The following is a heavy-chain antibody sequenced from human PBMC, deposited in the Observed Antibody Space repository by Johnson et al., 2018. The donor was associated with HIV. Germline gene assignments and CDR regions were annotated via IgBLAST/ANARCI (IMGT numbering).Heavy chain of an antibody. D-gene: IGHD4-17*01. J-gene: IGHJ3*02. CDR2: ISSSGDII. Sequence: QVQLVESGGGVVKPGGSLRLSCAASGFTFSDYYMTWIRQAPGKGLEWLSFISSSGDIIRYADSVKGRFTISRDHAKNSLILQMNSLRDEDTAVYYCARRTVTARFDIWGQGTLVTVSS. CDR1: GFTFSDYY. V-gene: IGHV3-11*04. CDR3: ARRTVTARFDI.